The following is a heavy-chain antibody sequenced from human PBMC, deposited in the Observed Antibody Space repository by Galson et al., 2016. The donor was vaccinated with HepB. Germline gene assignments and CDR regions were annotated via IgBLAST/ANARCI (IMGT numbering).Heavy chain of an antibody. D-gene: IGHD5-24*01. CDR2: FDPEDGET. Sequence: SVKVSCKVSGYTLSELSIHWVRQAPGEGLEWMGGFDPEDGETIYAQTFQGRVTMTEDTSTDTAYMELSSLRSEDTAVYYCATVHPTMTPTIDVFDIWGQGIMVTVSS. CDR3: ATVHPTMTPTIDVFDI. J-gene: IGHJ3*02. V-gene: IGHV1-24*01. CDR1: GYTLSELS.